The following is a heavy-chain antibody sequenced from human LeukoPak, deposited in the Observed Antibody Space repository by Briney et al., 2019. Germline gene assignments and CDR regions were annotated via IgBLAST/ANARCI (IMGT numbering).Heavy chain of an antibody. Sequence: SETLSLTCAVYGGSFSGYHWTWIRQPPGKGLEWIGEIDPNGGTHYKQSLKSRVTMSLDTSRNHFSLKLSSVTAADTAVYYCGRGQQVRWPPPIYWGQGTLVTVSS. V-gene: IGHV4-34*01. D-gene: IGHD4-23*01. CDR3: GRGQQVRWPPPIY. J-gene: IGHJ4*02. CDR2: IDPNGGT. CDR1: GGSFSGYH.